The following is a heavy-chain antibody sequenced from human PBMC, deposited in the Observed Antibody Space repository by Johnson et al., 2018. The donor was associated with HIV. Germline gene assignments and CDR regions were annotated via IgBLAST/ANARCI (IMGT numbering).Heavy chain of an antibody. D-gene: IGHD4-23*01. CDR1: GFTFSSYA. J-gene: IGHJ3*02. CDR3: AKDYGLRVTSPDAFDI. V-gene: IGHV3-23*04. CDR2: ISGSGGST. Sequence: VQLVESGGGLVQPGGSLRLSCAASGFTFSSYAMSWVRQAPGKGLEWVSAISGSGGSTYYADSVKGRFTISRDNSKNTLYLQMNSLRAEDTDVYYCAKDYGLRVTSPDAFDIWGQGTMVTVSS.